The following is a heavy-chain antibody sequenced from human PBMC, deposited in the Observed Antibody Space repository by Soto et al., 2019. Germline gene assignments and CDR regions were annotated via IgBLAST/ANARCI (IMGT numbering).Heavy chain of an antibody. V-gene: IGHV4-30-4*01. CDR1: CGSISSGDYY. J-gene: IGHJ4*02. D-gene: IGHD2-2*01. CDR3: ARVWAGSLGGNIVVVPAAGPDY. CDR2: IYYSGST. Sequence: SSETLSLTCTVSCGSISSGDYYWSWIRQPPGKGLEWIGYIYYSGSTYYNPSLKSRVTISVDTSKNQFSLKLSSVTAADTAVYYCARVWAGSLGGNIVVVPAAGPDYWGQGTLVTVSS.